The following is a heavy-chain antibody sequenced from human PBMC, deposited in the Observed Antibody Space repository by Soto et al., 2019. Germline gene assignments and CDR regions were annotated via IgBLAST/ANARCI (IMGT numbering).Heavy chain of an antibody. V-gene: IGHV2-26*01. CDR3: ARMGHYDFWSGYYFDY. D-gene: IGHD3-3*01. Sequence: QVTLKESGPVLVKPTETLTLTCTVSGFSLSNARMGVSWIRQPPGKALEWLAHIFSNDEKSYSTSLKSRLSIPKXTXKXXVVLTMTNMDPVDTATYYCARMGHYDFWSGYYFDYWGQGTLVTVSS. J-gene: IGHJ4*02. CDR1: GFSLSNARMG. CDR2: IFSNDEK.